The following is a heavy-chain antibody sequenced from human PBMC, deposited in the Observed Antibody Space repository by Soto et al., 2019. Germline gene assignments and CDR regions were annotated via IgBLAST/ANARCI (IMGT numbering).Heavy chain of an antibody. D-gene: IGHD3-16*02. Sequence: QVQLQESGPGLVKPSETLSLTCTVSGGSISDYQWNWIRQSPGKGLEWIGYIYYSGRTNYNPSLKIRLTISLDTSTKQFSVSLRSVTAADTAVKLWARMRGLGEISPYFDYRGQGTLVTVSS. J-gene: IGHJ4*02. V-gene: IGHV4-59*01. CDR3: ARMRGLGEISPYFDY. CDR2: IYYSGRT. CDR1: GGSISDYQ.